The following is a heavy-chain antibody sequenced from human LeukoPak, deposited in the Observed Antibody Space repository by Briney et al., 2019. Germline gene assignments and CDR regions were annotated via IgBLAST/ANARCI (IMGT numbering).Heavy chain of an antibody. CDR1: GFTFSSYG. V-gene: IGHV3-30*02. D-gene: IGHD1-26*01. CDR3: AKDPRVGARIDYMDV. CDR2: IRYDGSNK. Sequence: GGSLRLSCAASGFTFSSYGMHWVRQAPGKGLEWVAFIRYDGSNKYYADSVKGRFTISRDNSKNTLYLQMNTLRADDTALYYCAKDPRVGARIDYMDVWGKGTTVTVSS. J-gene: IGHJ6*03.